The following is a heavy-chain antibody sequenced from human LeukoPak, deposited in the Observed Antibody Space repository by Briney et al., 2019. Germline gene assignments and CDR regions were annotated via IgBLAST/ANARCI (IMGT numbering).Heavy chain of an antibody. Sequence: SETLSLTCSVSGESISSSRHYWSWIRQPAGQGLEWIGRIYPSGNTNYNPSLKSRVTISVDTSQNQFSLKLSSVTAADTAVYYCARDGYSGSDALWGQGTLVTVSS. CDR3: ARDGYSGSDAL. CDR1: GESISSSRHY. J-gene: IGHJ4*02. CDR2: IYPSGNT. D-gene: IGHD5-12*01. V-gene: IGHV4-61*02.